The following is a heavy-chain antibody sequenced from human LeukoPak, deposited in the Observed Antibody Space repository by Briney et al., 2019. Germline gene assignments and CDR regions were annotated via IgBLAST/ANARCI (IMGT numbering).Heavy chain of an antibody. V-gene: IGHV3-9*01. CDR3: AKDIWQQLVVFSYGMDV. CDR2: ISWNSGSI. CDR1: KLTFDDYA. D-gene: IGHD6-13*01. Sequence: GGSLRLSCAASKLTFDDYAMHWVRQAPGKGLEWVAGISWNSGSIGYADSVKGRFIISRDNAKNSLNLQMNSLRAEDTALYYCAKDIWQQLVVFSYGMDVWGQGTTVIVSS. J-gene: IGHJ6*02.